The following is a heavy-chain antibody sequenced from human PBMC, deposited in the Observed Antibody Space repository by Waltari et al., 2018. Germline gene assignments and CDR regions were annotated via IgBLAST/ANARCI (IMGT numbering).Heavy chain of an antibody. Sequence: EVQLVQSGGGVVQPGGALIISCAASGFPLSASCRTWFRQAPGKGLEWVANIKEDGSEKYYVDSVKGRFTISRDNAKNSLFLQMNSLRAEDTAVYYCTRDVGCSSSSCYSYYDYWGQGTLVTVSS. V-gene: IGHV3-7*01. CDR1: GFPLSASC. D-gene: IGHD2-2*01. J-gene: IGHJ4*02. CDR3: TRDVGCSSSSCYSYYDY. CDR2: IKEDGSEK.